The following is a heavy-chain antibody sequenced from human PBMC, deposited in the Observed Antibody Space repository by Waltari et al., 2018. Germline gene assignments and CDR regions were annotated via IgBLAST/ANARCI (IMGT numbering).Heavy chain of an antibody. CDR3: ARPKSGSYSDAFDI. D-gene: IGHD1-26*01. J-gene: IGHJ3*02. CDR1: GGSISSGSYY. V-gene: IGHV4-61*02. CDR2: IYTSGSS. Sequence: QVQLQESGPGLVKPSQTLSLTCTVSGGSISSGSYYWSWIRQPAGKGLEWIGRIYTSGSSSYTPSLNSRVTMSVDTSKNQFSLKLSSVTAADTAVYYCARPKSGSYSDAFDIWGQGTMVTVSS.